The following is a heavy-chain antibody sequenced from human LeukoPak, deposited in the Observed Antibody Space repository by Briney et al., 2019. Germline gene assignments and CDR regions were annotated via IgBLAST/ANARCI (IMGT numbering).Heavy chain of an antibody. CDR3: ARLRIAEPGGDAFDV. J-gene: IGHJ3*01. Sequence: SETLSLTCTVSGGSITSGSYYWGWIRQPPGKGLEWLGSIYHTGSTYTNPSLRSRVLTSVDTSKNQFSLRLRPVTAADTALYYCARLRIAEPGGDAFDVWGQGTMVTVPS. V-gene: IGHV4-39*01. CDR1: GGSITSGSYY. D-gene: IGHD1-26*01. CDR2: IYHTGST.